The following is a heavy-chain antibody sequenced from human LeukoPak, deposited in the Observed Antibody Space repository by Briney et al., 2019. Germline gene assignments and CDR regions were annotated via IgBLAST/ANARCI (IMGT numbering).Heavy chain of an antibody. J-gene: IGHJ6*02. D-gene: IGHD3-3*01. CDR1: GFTVSSNY. CDR2: IYSGGST. V-gene: IGHV3-53*01. CDR3: ARGGSGYYGMEV. Sequence: GGSLRLSSAASGFTVSSNYMSWVRQAPGKGLEWVSVIYSGGSTYYEDSVKGRFTISRDNSKNTLYLQMNSLRAEDTAVYYCARGGSGYYGMEVWGLGTTVAVSS.